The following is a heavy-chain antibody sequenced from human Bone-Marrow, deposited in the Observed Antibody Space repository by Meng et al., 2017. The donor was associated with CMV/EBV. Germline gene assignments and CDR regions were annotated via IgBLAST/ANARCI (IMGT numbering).Heavy chain of an antibody. J-gene: IGHJ4*02. D-gene: IGHD6-6*01. CDR3: AKGDQQVAARYFDY. CDR1: GFTFSSYA. CDR2: ISGSDHST. V-gene: IGHV3-23*01. Sequence: GESLKISCAASGFTFSSYAMNWVRQAPGKGLEWVSTISGSDHSTYYAGSVKGRFTISRDNSKNTLYLKVNSLRAEDTAVYYCAKGDQQVAARYFDYWGQGTLVTGSS.